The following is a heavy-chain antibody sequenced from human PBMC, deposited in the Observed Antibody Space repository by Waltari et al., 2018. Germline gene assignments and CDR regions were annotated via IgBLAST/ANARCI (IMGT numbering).Heavy chain of an antibody. J-gene: IGHJ6*02. Sequence: EVQLVESGGGLVKPGGSLRLSCAASGFNFSRHSMNLFRQAPGKGLEWVSSISSISTYKYYADSVRGRFTISRDNAMNSLYLQLNSLRAEDTAVYYCVSPALPGAHYYYYYGMDFWGQGTTVTVSS. CDR3: VSPALPGAHYYYYYGMDF. CDR1: GFNFSRHS. CDR2: ISSISTYK. V-gene: IGHV3-21*01. D-gene: IGHD2-2*01.